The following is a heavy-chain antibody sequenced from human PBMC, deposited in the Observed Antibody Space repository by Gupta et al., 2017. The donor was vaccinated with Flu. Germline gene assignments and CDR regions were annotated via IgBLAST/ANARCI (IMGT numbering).Heavy chain of an antibody. D-gene: IGHD3-10*01. V-gene: IGHV3-15*01. CDR2: IKSKTDGGTT. J-gene: IGHJ4*02. Sequence: EVQLVESGGGLVKPGGSLRLSCAASGFTFSDAWMGWVRQAPGKRLEWVGRIKSKTDGGTTDYAAPVKGRFTISRDDSKNTLSLQMYSLKTEDTAVYYCATQIRGLIITAFDFWGQGALVTVSS. CDR1: GFTFSDAW. CDR3: ATQIRGLIITAFDF.